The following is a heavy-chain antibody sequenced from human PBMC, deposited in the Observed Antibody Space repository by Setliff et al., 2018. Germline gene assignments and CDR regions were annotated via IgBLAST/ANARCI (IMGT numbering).Heavy chain of an antibody. CDR2: IHSRGTT. V-gene: IGHV4-39*01. CDR1: GDSITSGTYY. D-gene: IGHD1-1*01. Sequence: KTSETLSLTCTVSGDSITSGTYYWGWIRQPPGKGLEWIGRIHSRGTTYSNVSLTSRLTISVDTSKNQFSLQLTSLTAADTAVYYCARTGTYRYFDSWGQGTRVTVSS. J-gene: IGHJ4*02. CDR3: ARTGTYRYFDS.